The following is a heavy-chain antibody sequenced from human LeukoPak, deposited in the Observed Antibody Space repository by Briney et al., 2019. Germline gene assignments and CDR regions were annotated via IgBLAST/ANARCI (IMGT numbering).Heavy chain of an antibody. J-gene: IGHJ6*03. CDR1: GGSISSSGYY. Sequence: PSQTLSLTCTVSGGSISSSGYYWSWIRQHPGKGLEWIGYIYYSGSTYYNPSLKSRVTISVDTSKNQFSLKLSSVTAADTAVYYCARGPRDCSSTSCYLHRYFSDYYYYMDVWGKGTTVTVPS. CDR3: ARGPRDCSSTSCYLHRYFSDYYYYMDV. D-gene: IGHD2-2*01. V-gene: IGHV4-31*03. CDR2: IYYSGST.